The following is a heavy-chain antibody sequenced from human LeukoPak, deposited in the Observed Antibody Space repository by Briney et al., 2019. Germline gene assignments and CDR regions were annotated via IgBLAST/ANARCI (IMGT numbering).Heavy chain of an antibody. CDR2: ISYDGSNK. J-gene: IGHJ6*02. CDR1: GFTFSSYT. V-gene: IGHV3-30-3*01. Sequence: PGGSLRLSCAASGFTFSSYTMHWVRQAPGKGLEWVTLISYDGSNKYYADSVKGRFTISRDNSKNTLYLQMNSLRAEDTAVYYCARDKMQANPLDYYYYYGMDVWGQGTTVTVSS. CDR3: ARDKMQANPLDYYYYYGMDV.